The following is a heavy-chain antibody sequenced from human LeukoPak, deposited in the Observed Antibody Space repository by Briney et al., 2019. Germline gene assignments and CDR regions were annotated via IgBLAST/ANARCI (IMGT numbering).Heavy chain of an antibody. CDR1: GDSISTNHW. CDR3: ARSPVATPLM. J-gene: IGHJ4*02. CDR2: VYHSGST. Sequence: SGTLSLTCAVSGDSISTNHWWSWVRQPPGKGLEWIGEVYHSGSTNYNPSLKSRVTISVDKSKNLFSLKLTSVTAADTAVYYCARSPVATPLMWGQGTLVTVSS. D-gene: IGHD5-12*01. V-gene: IGHV4-4*02.